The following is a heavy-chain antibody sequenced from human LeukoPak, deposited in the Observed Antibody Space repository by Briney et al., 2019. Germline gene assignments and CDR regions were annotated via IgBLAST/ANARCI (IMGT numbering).Heavy chain of an antibody. V-gene: IGHV1-8*01. CDR1: GYTFTSYD. J-gene: IGHJ4*02. Sequence: ASAKVSCKASGYTFTSYDINWVRQATGQGLEWMGWMNPNSGNTGYAQKFQGRVTMTRNTSISTAYMELCSLRSEDTAVYYCARIPDRSGYYMNDYFDYWGQGTLVTVSS. CDR3: ARIPDRSGYYMNDYFDY. CDR2: MNPNSGNT. D-gene: IGHD3-22*01.